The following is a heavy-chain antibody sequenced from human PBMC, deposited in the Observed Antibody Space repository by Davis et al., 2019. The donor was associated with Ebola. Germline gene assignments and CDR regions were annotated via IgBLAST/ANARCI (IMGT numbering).Heavy chain of an antibody. CDR2: INHSGST. J-gene: IGHJ6*02. CDR1: GESFSDYY. V-gene: IGHV4-34*01. CDR3: ASPPGYYGMDV. Sequence: SETLSLTCAVYGESFSDYYWTWIRQPPGKGLEWIGEINHSGSTNYNPSLKSRVTISVDTSKNQFSLKLSSVTAADTAVYYCASPPGYYGMDVWGQGTTVTVSS.